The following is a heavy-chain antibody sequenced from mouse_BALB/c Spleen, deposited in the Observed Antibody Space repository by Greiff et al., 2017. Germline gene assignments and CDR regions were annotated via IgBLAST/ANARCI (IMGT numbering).Heavy chain of an antibody. D-gene: IGHD2-14*01. CDR1: GYSITSDYA. V-gene: IGHV3-2*02. CDR2: ISYSGST. CDR3: ARGVYRYDDAMDY. Sequence: EVHLVEPGPGLVKPSQSLSFTCTVTGYSITSDYAWNWIRQLPGNTLEWLGYISYSGSTSYNPSLKSRISITRDTSKNQFFLQLNSVTTEVTATYCCARGVYRYDDAMDYWGPGTSVTVSS. J-gene: IGHJ4*01.